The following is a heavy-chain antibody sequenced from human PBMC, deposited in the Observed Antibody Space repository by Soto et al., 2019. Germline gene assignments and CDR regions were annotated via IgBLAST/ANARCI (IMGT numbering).Heavy chain of an antibody. D-gene: IGHD2-15*01. CDR3: GKVLVGATGHTNSDS. Sequence: SETLSLTCTVSGGSIYRSGYYWGWIRQPPGRGLEWIGNIDYNGVTYSNPSLKSRVTISRDTSKNQFSLKLTSVTAADTALYYCGKVLVGATGHTNSDSWGPGTLVTVSS. CDR1: GGSIYRSGYY. CDR2: IDYNGVT. V-gene: IGHV4-39*01. J-gene: IGHJ4*02.